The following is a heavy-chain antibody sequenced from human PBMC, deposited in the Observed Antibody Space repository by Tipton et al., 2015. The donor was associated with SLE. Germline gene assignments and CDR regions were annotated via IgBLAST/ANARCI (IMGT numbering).Heavy chain of an antibody. J-gene: IGHJ4*02. CDR3: ARDVGGLVPYHFDY. CDR1: GGSFSGYY. Sequence: TLSLTCAVYGGSFSGYYWSWIRQPPGKGLEWIGEINHSGSTYYNPSLKSRVSISVDTSQNHFSLRLSSVTAADTAVYYCARDVGGLVPYHFDYWGRGTLITVSS. D-gene: IGHD3/OR15-3a*01. CDR2: INHSGST. V-gene: IGHV4-34*09.